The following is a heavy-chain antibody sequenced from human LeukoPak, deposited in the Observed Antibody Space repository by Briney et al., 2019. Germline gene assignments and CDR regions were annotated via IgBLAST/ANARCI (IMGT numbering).Heavy chain of an antibody. Sequence: GGPLRLSCAASGFTFSSYWMSWVRQAPGKVLEWVANIKQDGSEKYYVDSVKGRFTISRDNAKNSLYLQMNSLRAEDTAVYYCARAGFTVAGSFDYWGQGTLVTVSS. J-gene: IGHJ4*02. V-gene: IGHV3-7*01. CDR1: GFTFSSYW. CDR3: ARAGFTVAGSFDY. D-gene: IGHD6-19*01. CDR2: IKQDGSEK.